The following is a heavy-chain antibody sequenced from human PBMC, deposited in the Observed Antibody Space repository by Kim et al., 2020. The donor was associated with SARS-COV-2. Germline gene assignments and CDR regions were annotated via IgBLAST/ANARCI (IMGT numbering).Heavy chain of an antibody. V-gene: IGHV1-69*13. CDR3: ARGFRHGRIAVGFDY. J-gene: IGHJ4*02. CDR2: IIPIFGTA. Sequence: SVKVSCKASGGTFSSYAISWVRQAPGQGLEWMGGIIPIFGTANYAQKFQGRVTITADESTSTAYMELSSLRSEDTAVYYCARGFRHGRIAVGFDYWGQGTLVTVSS. D-gene: IGHD6-19*01. CDR1: GGTFSSYA.